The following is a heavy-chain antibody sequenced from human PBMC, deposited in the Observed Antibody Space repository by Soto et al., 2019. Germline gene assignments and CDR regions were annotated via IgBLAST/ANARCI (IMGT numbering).Heavy chain of an antibody. V-gene: IGHV1-58*02. D-gene: IGHD3-16*01. CDR2: IVVGSGNT. CDR1: AFTSTISA. J-gene: IGHJ5*02. CDR3: ARATLENAFLGVGVAKNWFDP. Sequence: SVKVSCKASAFTSTISAMQWVLQARGQRPEWIGWIVVGSGNTNYAQKFQERVTITRDMSTSTAYMELSSLRSEDKAVYYCARATLENAFLGVGVAKNWFDPWGKGTLV.